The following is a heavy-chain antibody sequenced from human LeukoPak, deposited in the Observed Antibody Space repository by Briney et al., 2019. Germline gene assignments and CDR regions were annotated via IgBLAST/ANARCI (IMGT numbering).Heavy chain of an antibody. V-gene: IGHV4-39*07. CDR1: GGSISSSSYY. CDR3: ARGNYDYVGGGIGY. J-gene: IGHJ4*02. D-gene: IGHD3-16*01. CDR2: IYYSGST. Sequence: PSETLSLTCTVSGGSISSSSYYWGWIRQPPGKGLEWIGSIYYSGSTYYNPSLKSRVTISVDTSKNQFSLKLSSVTAADTAVYYCARGNYDYVGGGIGYWGQGTLVTVSS.